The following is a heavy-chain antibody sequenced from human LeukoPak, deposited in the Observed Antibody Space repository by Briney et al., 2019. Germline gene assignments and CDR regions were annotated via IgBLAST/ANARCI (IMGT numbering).Heavy chain of an antibody. Sequence: SETLSLTCAVYGGSFSGYYWSWIRQPPGKGLEWIGEINHSGSTNYNPSLKSRVTISVDTSKNQFSLKLSSVTAADTAVYYCARGGIAVAGKDYWGQGTLVNVSS. CDR3: ARGGIAVAGKDY. V-gene: IGHV4-34*01. D-gene: IGHD6-19*01. CDR1: GGSFSGYY. CDR2: INHSGST. J-gene: IGHJ4*02.